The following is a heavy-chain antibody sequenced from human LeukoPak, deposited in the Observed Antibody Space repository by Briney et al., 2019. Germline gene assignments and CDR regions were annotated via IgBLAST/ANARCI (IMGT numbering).Heavy chain of an antibody. J-gene: IGHJ4*02. D-gene: IGHD3-10*02. CDR3: ARHSSVRGDYFDY. V-gene: IGHV5-51*01. CDR1: GYSFTSYW. CDR2: IYPGDSDT. Sequence: GESLKISCKGSGYSFTSYWIGWVRQMPGKGLEWMGIIYPGDSDTRYSTSFQGQVTISADKSISTAYLQWSSLKASDTAMYYCARHSSVRGDYFDYWGPGTLVTVSS.